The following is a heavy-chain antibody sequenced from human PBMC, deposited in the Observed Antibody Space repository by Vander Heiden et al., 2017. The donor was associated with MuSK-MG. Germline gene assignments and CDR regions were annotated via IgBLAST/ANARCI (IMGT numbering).Heavy chain of an antibody. CDR1: GGSTSRYY. CDR3: ARERGAYCSGGSCYYDR. CDR2: IYYSGST. D-gene: IGHD2-15*01. V-gene: IGHV4-59*01. J-gene: IGHJ5*02. Sequence: VQLQESGPGPLKPAETLSPPFPLPGGSTSRYYWSWIRQPPGKGLEWIGYIYYSGSTNYNPSLKSRVTISVDTYKNQFSLKLSSVTAADTAVYYCARERGAYCSGGSCYYDRWGQGTLVTVSS.